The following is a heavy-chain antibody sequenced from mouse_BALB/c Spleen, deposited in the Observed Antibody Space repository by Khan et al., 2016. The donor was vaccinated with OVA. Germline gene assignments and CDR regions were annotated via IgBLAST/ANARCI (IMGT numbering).Heavy chain of an antibody. CDR3: ARHGYVSWFAY. V-gene: IGHV1S135*01. D-gene: IGHD2-2*01. CDR1: GYSFTSYY. CDR2: IDPFNGGT. J-gene: IGHJ3*01. Sequence: EVQLQQSGPELMKPGASVKISCKASGYSFTSYYIHWVKQSHGKSLEWIGYIDPFNGGTSYNPKFKGKATLTVDKSSSPAYMHLSSLTSDDSAVYYCARHGYVSWFAYWGQGTLVTVSA.